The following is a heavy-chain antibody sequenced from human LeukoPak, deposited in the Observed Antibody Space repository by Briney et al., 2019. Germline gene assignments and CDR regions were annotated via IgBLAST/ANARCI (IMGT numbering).Heavy chain of an antibody. D-gene: IGHD6-13*01. CDR3: ARGRQQPNYYYYYMDV. V-gene: IGHV4-59*01. CDR1: GGSISRYY. Sequence: SETLSITCTVSGGSISRYYWSWIRQPPGKGLEWIGYIYYSGSTNYNPSLKSRVTISVDTSKNRFSLKLTSATAADTAVYYCARGRQQPNYYYYYMDVWGKGTTVTVSS. CDR2: IYYSGST. J-gene: IGHJ6*03.